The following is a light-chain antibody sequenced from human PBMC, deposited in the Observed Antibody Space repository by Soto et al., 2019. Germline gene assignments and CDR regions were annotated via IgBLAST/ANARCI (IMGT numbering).Light chain of an antibody. J-gene: IGKJ2*01. V-gene: IGKV3-20*01. Sequence: EIVLTQSPGTLSLSPGESATLSCRASQTVISSYLAWYQQRSGQAPRLLIFGASTRATGTPDRFSGSGSGTDFTLTISRVEPEDFAMYYCQQYSRSPPMYTFGQGTKLEIK. CDR3: QQYSRSPPMYT. CDR2: GAS. CDR1: QTVISSY.